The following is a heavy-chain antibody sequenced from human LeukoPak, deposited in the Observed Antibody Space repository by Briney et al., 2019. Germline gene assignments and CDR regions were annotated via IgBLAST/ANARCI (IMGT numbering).Heavy chain of an antibody. V-gene: IGHV1-24*01. CDR3: ATARDYGGKRFDY. CDR1: GYTLTELS. CDR2: FDPEDGET. Sequence: ASATVSCKVSGYTLTELSMRWVRQAPGKGLEWMGGFDPEDGETIYAQKFQGRVTMTEDTSTDTAYMELSSLRSEDTAVYYCATARDYGGKRFDYWGQGTLVTVSS. J-gene: IGHJ4*02. D-gene: IGHD4-23*01.